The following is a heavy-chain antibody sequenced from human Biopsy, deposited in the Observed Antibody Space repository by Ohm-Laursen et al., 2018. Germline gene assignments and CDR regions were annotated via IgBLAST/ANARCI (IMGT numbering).Heavy chain of an antibody. J-gene: IGHJ4*02. Sequence: SLRLSCTASGFTFGNYAMNWVRQAPGKGLEWVSGISWHSGSEDYADSVKGRFTISRDNAKNSLYLQMNSLRVEDTAIYYCVSEVVGDTDHWGQGTLVTVSS. CDR3: VSEVVGDTDH. CDR1: GFTFGNYA. V-gene: IGHV3-9*01. CDR2: ISWHSGSE. D-gene: IGHD2-15*01.